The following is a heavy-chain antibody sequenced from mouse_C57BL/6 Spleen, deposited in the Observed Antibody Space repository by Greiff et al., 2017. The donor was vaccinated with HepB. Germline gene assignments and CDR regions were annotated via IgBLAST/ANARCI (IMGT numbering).Heavy chain of an antibody. J-gene: IGHJ4*01. Sequence: QVQLQQSGAELARPGASVKLSCKASGYTFPSYGISWVKQRTGQGLEWIGEIYPRSGNTYYNEKFKGKATLTADKSSSTAYMELRSLTSEDSAVYFCARRDYDYDVGYYYAMDYWGQGTSVTVSS. CDR3: ARRDYDYDVGYYYAMDY. V-gene: IGHV1-81*01. D-gene: IGHD2-4*01. CDR2: IYPRSGNT. CDR1: GYTFPSYG.